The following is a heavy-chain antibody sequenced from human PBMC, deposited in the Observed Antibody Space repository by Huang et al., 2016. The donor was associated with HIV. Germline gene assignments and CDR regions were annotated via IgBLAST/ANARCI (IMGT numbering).Heavy chain of an antibody. CDR1: GFPFNNQA. J-gene: IGHJ3*02. D-gene: IGHD5-18*01. CDR2: ISNDGSNN. CDR3: ARAKDTWDAYDI. V-gene: IGHV3-30-3*01. Sequence: QVQLVESGGGVVQPGRSLRLSCAASGFPFNNQAMHWVRQAPGKGLDWVAVISNDGSNNYYADSGKGRFTISRDSSKSTLFLHMTSLRTEDTAVYYCARAKDTWDAYDIWGQGTMVIVSS.